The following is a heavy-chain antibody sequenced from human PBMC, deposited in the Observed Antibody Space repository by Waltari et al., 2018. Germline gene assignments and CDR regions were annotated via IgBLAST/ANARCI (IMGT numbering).Heavy chain of an antibody. V-gene: IGHV3-48*04. CDR3: ARDSTYNWFDP. CDR2: ISSSSSTI. CDR1: GFTFSSYS. J-gene: IGHJ5*02. Sequence: EVQLVESGGGLVQPGGSLRLSCAASGFTFSSYSMTWVRQAPGKGLEWVSYISSSSSTIYYADSVKGRFTISRDNAKNSLYLQMNSLRAEDTAVYYCARDSTYNWFDPWGQGTLVTVSS.